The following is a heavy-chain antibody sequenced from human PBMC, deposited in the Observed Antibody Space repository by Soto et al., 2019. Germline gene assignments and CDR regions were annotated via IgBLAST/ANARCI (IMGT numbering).Heavy chain of an antibody. Sequence: SETLSLTCAVYGGSFSGYYWSWIRQPPGKGLERIGEINHSGSTNYNPSLKSRVTISVDTSKNQFSLKLSSVTAADTAVYYCARGVDLHRTEDIVVVVAAIYDYWGQGTLVTVSS. J-gene: IGHJ4*02. D-gene: IGHD2-15*01. V-gene: IGHV4-34*01. CDR2: INHSGST. CDR3: ARGVDLHRTEDIVVVVAAIYDY. CDR1: GGSFSGYY.